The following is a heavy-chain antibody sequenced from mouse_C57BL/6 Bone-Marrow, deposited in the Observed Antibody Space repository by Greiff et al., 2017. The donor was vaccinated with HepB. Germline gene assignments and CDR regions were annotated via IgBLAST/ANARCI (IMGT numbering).Heavy chain of an antibody. D-gene: IGHD2-4*01. CDR1: GFSLTSYG. CDR3: AKNPYDYDVGYYAMDY. CDR2: LWSGGST. J-gene: IGHJ4*01. V-gene: IGHV2-4*01. Sequence: VKLQESGPGLVQPSQSLSITCTVSGFSLTSYGVHWVRQPPGKGLEWLGVLWSGGSTDYNAAFISRLSISKDNSKSQVFFKMNSLQADDTAIYYCAKNPYDYDVGYYAMDYWGQGTSVTVSS.